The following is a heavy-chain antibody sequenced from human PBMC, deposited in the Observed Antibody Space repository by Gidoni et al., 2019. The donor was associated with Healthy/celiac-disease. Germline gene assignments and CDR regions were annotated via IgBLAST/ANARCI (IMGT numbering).Heavy chain of an antibody. V-gene: IGHV1-46*01. CDR3: ARDRRDFWSGSYYYYYGMDV. CDR1: GYTFTSDY. Sequence: QVQLVQSGAEVKKPGASGKVSGKASGYTFTSDYMHWVRQAPGHGLEWMGIIQPSGGITSYAQKFQGRVTMTRDTSTSTVYMELSSLRSEDTAVYYCARDRRDFWSGSYYYYYGMDVWGQGTTVTVSS. J-gene: IGHJ6*02. CDR2: IQPSGGIT. D-gene: IGHD3-3*01.